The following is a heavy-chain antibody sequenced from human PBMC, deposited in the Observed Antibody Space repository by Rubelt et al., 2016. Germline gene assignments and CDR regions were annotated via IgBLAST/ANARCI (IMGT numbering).Heavy chain of an antibody. Sequence: QITLKESGPTLVKPTQTLTLTCTFSGFSLSTSGVGVGWIRQPPGKALEWLALIYWDDDKRYSPSLKSRLTITKDTSKNQVVLTMTKSDPVDTATYYCARAYSSGWPYYFDYWGQGTLVTVSS. V-gene: IGHV2-5*02. J-gene: IGHJ4*02. CDR2: IYWDDDK. D-gene: IGHD6-19*01. CDR1: GFSLSTSGVG. CDR3: ARAYSSGWPYYFDY.